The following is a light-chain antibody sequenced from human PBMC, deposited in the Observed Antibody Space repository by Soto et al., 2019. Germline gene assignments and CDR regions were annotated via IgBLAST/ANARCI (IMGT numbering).Light chain of an antibody. CDR3: QQYNSHFPLT. CDR1: QSISSW. V-gene: IGKV1-5*01. Sequence: DIQMTQSPSTLSASVGDRVTITCRASQSISSWLAWYQQKPGKAPKLLIYSASILESGVPSKFSGSGSGTEFTLTISSVQPDDFASYYCQQYNSHFPLTFGQGTKVEIK. CDR2: SAS. J-gene: IGKJ1*01.